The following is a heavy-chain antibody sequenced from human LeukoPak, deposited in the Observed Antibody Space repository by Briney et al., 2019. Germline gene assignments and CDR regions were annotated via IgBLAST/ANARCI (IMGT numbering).Heavy chain of an antibody. Sequence: ASVKVSCKASGYAFTKYGISWVRQAPGQGLEWMGWISCYNGDTNYAQNLQGRVTMTTDTSTATVYMDLRSLGSDDTAVYYCARDPSNTSGRNILFDYWGQGALVTVSS. J-gene: IGHJ4*02. CDR2: ISCYNGDT. V-gene: IGHV1-18*01. CDR1: GYAFTKYG. D-gene: IGHD6-19*01. CDR3: ARDPSNTSGRNILFDY.